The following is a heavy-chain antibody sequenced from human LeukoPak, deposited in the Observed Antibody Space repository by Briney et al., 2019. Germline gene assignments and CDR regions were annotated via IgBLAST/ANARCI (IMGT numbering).Heavy chain of an antibody. CDR3: ARPIVPAAIRSTWEAFDI. Sequence: SETLSLTCTVSGGSISSSSYYWGWIRQPPGKGLEWIGSIYYSGSTYYNPSLKSRVTISVDTFKNQFSLKLSSVTAADTAVYYCARPIVPAAIRSTWEAFDIWGQGIMVTVSS. V-gene: IGHV4-39*01. J-gene: IGHJ3*02. D-gene: IGHD2-2*01. CDR2: IYYSGST. CDR1: GGSISSSSYY.